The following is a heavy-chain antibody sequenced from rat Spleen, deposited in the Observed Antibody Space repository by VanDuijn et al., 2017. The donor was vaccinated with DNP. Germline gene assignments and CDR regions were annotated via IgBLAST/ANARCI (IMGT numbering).Heavy chain of an antibody. CDR3: ARPDY. CDR2: IHSDGSAT. Sequence: EVQLGESGGGLVQPGRSLNLSCAASGFTFSDYNMAWVRQAPKKGLEWVTTIHSDGSATYYRDSVKGRFTISRDNAKSTLYLQMDSLRSEDTATYYCARPDYWGQGVLVTVSS. V-gene: IGHV5-7*01. CDR1: GFTFSDYN. J-gene: IGHJ2*01.